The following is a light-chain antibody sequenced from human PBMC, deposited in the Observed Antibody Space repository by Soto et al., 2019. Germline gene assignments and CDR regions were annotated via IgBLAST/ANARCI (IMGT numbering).Light chain of an antibody. V-gene: IGLV2-11*01. CDR3: CSYAGSYTFYV. J-gene: IGLJ1*01. CDR1: SSDVGGYNY. Sequence: QSALTQPRSVSGSPGQSVTISCSGTSSDVGGYNYVSWYQQYPGAAPKLMIYDVTMRPSGVPYRFSGPKSGNTASLTISGLQAEDEADYYCCSYAGSYTFYVFGGGTRSPS. CDR2: DVT.